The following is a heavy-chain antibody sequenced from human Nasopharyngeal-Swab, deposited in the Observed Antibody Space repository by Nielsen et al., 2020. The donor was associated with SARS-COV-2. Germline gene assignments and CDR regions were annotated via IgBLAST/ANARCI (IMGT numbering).Heavy chain of an antibody. Sequence: SVRVSCKASGGTFSSYAISWVRQAPGQGLEWMGGIIPIFGTANYAQKFQGRVTITADESTSTAYMELSSLRSEDTAVYYCARKRRGYYYYGMDVWGQGTTVTVSS. V-gene: IGHV1-69*13. CDR1: GGTFSSYA. D-gene: IGHD3-10*01. J-gene: IGHJ6*02. CDR2: IIPIFGTA. CDR3: ARKRRGYYYYGMDV.